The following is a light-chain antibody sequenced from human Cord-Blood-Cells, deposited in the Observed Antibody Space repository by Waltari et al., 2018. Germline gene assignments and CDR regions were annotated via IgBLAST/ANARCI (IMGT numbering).Light chain of an antibody. V-gene: IGLV1-47*01. CDR2: RNN. J-gene: IGLJ3*02. CDR1: SSNIGSNS. Sequence: QSVLNQPPYASRTHGQGVPLPCSGSSSNIGSNSVSWYQQLPGTAPKLLIYRNNQRPSGVPDRFSGSKSGTSASLAISGLRSEDEADYYCAAWDDSLSGPVFGGGTKLTVL. CDR3: AAWDDSLSGPV.